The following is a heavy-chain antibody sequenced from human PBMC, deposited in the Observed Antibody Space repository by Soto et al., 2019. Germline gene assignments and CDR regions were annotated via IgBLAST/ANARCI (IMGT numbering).Heavy chain of an antibody. CDR2: IYWDNDR. V-gene: IGHV2-5*02. Sequence: QITLTESGPTLVNPTQTLTLTCTFSGFSLSTTGVGVGWIRQSPGEALQWLAVIYWDNDRRYSSSLRSRLTIPKDTSKILVVLILTNVDTLDTATHYSAHDEGTRKGGDYSSCSYRLNWYDTWCQEILVRVSS. D-gene: IGHD5-18*01. CDR1: GFSLSTTGVG. CDR3: AHDEGTRKGGDYSSCSYRLNWYDT. J-gene: IGHJ5*02.